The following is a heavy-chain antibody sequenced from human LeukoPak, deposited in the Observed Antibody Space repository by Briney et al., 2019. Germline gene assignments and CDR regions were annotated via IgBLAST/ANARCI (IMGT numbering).Heavy chain of an antibody. J-gene: IGHJ4*02. D-gene: IGHD1-26*01. Sequence: PGGSLRLSCAASGFTFSSDWMSWVRQAPGQGLEWVANIKQDGSEKYYVDSVKRRFTISRDNAKNSLYLQMNSMSAEDTAVYYCARERGATLDYWGQGTLVTVSS. V-gene: IGHV3-7*01. CDR1: GFTFSSDW. CDR3: ARERGATLDY. CDR2: IKQDGSEK.